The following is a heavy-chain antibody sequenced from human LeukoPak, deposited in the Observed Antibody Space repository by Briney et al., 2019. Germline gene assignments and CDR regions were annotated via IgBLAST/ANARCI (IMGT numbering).Heavy chain of an antibody. CDR3: ARGRWHMIVVARAFDI. CDR2: INHSGST. D-gene: IGHD3-22*01. V-gene: IGHV4-34*01. Sequence: SETLSLTCTVSGGSISSYYWSWIRQPPGKGLEWIGEINHSGSTNYNPSLKSRVTISVDTSKNQFSLKLSSVTAADTAVYYCARGRWHMIVVARAFDIWGQGTMVTVSS. J-gene: IGHJ3*02. CDR1: GGSISSYY.